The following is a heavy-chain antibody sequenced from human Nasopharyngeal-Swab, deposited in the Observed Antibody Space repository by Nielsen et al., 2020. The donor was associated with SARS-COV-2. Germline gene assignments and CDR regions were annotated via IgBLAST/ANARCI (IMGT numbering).Heavy chain of an antibody. V-gene: IGHV3-7*02. CDR3: ARNLLRFVALDY. CDR2: IKEDGNEI. CDR1: EFTFSRYW. Sequence: GESLKISCAASEFTFSRYWLSWFRQAPGKGLEWVANIKEDGNEINYGDSVRGRFTISSDNAKNSLYLQMNSLRPEDTAIYYCARNLLRFVALDYWGQGTQVTVSS. D-gene: IGHD3-3*01. J-gene: IGHJ4*02.